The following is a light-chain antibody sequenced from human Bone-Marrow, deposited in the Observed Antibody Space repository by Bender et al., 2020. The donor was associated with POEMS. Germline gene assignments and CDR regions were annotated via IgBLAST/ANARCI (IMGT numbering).Light chain of an antibody. CDR2: DVT. CDR1: GSDVGGYKY. CDR3: QSYDGSLSSYV. J-gene: IGLJ1*01. V-gene: IGLV2-11*01. Sequence: QSALTQPRSVSGSPGQSVTISCTGTGSDVGGYKYVSWYQQHPNKVPKVMIYDVTERPSGVSNRFSGSKSGNTASLTISGLQAEDEADYFCQSYDGSLSSYVFGTGTRVTVL.